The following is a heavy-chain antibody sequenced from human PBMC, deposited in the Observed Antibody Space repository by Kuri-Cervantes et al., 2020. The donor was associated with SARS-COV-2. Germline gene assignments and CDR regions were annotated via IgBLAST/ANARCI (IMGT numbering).Heavy chain of an antibody. CDR1: GGSFSGYY. V-gene: IGHV4-59*08. CDR3: ARQPLDQVLWVGAYWFDP. D-gene: IGHD3-10*01. J-gene: IGHJ5*02. Sequence: SETLSLTCAVYGGSFSGYYWSWIRQPPGKGLEWIGYIYYSGSTYYNPSLKSRVTISVDTSKNQFSLKLSSVTAADTAIYYCARQPLDQVLWVGAYWFDPWGQGTLVTVSS. CDR2: IYYSGST.